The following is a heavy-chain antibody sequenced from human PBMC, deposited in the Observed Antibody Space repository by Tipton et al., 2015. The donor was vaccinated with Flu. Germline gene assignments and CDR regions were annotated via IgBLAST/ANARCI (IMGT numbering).Heavy chain of an antibody. J-gene: IGHJ4*02. Sequence: GLVKPSETLSLTCGVSGYSINNGYYWGWIRQPPGKGLEWIGSVSHSGTTYYHPSLKSRVTISVDTFKSQFSLSLSSVTAADTAVYYCARSTYHYGSGSSDYWGQGTLVTVSS. CDR1: GYSINNGYY. D-gene: IGHD3-10*01. CDR3: ARSTYHYGSGSSDY. V-gene: IGHV4-38-2*01. CDR2: VSHSGTT.